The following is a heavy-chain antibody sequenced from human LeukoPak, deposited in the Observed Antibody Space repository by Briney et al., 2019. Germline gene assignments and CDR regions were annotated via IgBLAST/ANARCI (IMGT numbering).Heavy chain of an antibody. Sequence: KPSETLSLTCAVYGGSFSGYYWSWIRQPPGNGLEWIGEINHSGSTNYNPSLKSRVTISVDTSKNQFSLKLSSVTAADTAVYYCARGLRNYYGSGSYFEPFDYWGQGTLVTVSS. CDR2: INHSGST. CDR1: GGSFSGYY. D-gene: IGHD3-10*01. V-gene: IGHV4-34*01. CDR3: ARGLRNYYGSGSYFEPFDY. J-gene: IGHJ4*02.